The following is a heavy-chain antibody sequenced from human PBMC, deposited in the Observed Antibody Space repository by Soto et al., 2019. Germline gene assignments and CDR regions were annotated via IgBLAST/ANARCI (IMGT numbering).Heavy chain of an antibody. V-gene: IGHV3-73*02. CDR2: IRSKANSYAT. CDR1: GFTFSGSA. D-gene: IGHD1-1*01. CDR3: TSASTGTTFGYYYYGMDV. Sequence: EVQLVESGGGLVQPGGSLKLSCAASGFTFSGSAMHWVRQASGKGLEWVGRIRSKANSYATAYAASVKGRFTISRDDSKNTAYLQTNSLKTEDTAVYYCTSASTGTTFGYYYYGMDVWGQGTTVTVSS. J-gene: IGHJ6*02.